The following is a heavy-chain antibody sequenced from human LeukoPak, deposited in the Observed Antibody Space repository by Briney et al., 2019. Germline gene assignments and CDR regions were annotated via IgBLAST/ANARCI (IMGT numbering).Heavy chain of an antibody. CDR2: IDRDGSRI. V-gene: IGHV3-74*01. CDR1: GFTFSSYW. Sequence: GGSLRLSCAVSGFTFSSYWMHWVRQAPGKGLVWVSRIDRDGSRINYAASVKGRFTISRDNGKNSLYLQMNSLRAEDTAVYYCARMSGSRLPGNWGQGTLVTVSS. D-gene: IGHD3-3*01. CDR3: ARMSGSRLPGN. J-gene: IGHJ4*02.